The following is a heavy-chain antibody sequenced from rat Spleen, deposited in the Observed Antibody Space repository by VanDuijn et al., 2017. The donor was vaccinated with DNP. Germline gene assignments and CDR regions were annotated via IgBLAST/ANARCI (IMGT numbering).Heavy chain of an antibody. CDR1: GFTFSDYY. CDR3: ARGENNYIYWYFDF. Sequence: EVQLVESDGGLVQPGRSLKLSCAASGFTFSDYYMAWVRQAPTKGLEWVATISYDGSSTYYRDSVKGRFTISRDNAKNTQYLQMDSLRSEDTATYYCARGENNYIYWYFDFWGPGTMVTVSS. J-gene: IGHJ1*01. D-gene: IGHD1-10*01. CDR2: ISYDGSST. V-gene: IGHV5-29*01.